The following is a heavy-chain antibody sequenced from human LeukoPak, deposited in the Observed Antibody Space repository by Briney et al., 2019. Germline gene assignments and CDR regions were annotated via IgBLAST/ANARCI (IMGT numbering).Heavy chain of an antibody. D-gene: IGHD5-18*01. CDR2: IGGSRSYI. CDR3: ARSTRGYSYGHVPDY. Sequence: PGGSLRLSCAASGFSFSTYGMHWVRQAPGKGLEWVSCIGGSRSYIYYADSVKGRFTISRDNAKNSLFLQMSSLRAEDTAVYYCARSTRGYSYGHVPDYWGQGTLVTVSS. J-gene: IGHJ4*02. V-gene: IGHV3-21*01. CDR1: GFSFSTYG.